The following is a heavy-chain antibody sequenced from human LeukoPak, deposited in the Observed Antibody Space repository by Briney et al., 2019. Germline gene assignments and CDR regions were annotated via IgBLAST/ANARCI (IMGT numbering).Heavy chain of an antibody. J-gene: IGHJ4*02. Sequence: SETLSLTCTVSGGSISSSSYYWGWIRQPPGKGLEWIGSIYYSGSTYYNPSLKSRVTISVDTSKNQFSLKLGSVTAADTAVYYCARHCSGGSCYGVEDLGFDYWGQGTLVTVSS. V-gene: IGHV4-39*01. CDR2: IYYSGST. CDR1: GGSISSSSYY. CDR3: ARHCSGGSCYGVEDLGFDY. D-gene: IGHD2-15*01.